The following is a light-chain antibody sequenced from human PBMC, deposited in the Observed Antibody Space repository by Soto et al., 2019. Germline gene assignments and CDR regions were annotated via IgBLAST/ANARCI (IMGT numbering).Light chain of an antibody. CDR2: GAS. V-gene: IGKV3-15*01. J-gene: IGKJ2*01. CDR1: QSVSTN. CDR3: QQYHDWAPYT. Sequence: IAMTQSPATLSVSPGARATLSCRASQSVSTNLAWYQQKPGQAPRLIIYGASIRASGISARFSGSGSGTNFTLLINSLQSEDFGLYYCQQYHDWAPYTFGRGTKREI.